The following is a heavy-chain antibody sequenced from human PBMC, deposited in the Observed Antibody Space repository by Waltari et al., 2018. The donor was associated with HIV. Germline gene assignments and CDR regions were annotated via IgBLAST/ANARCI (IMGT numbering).Heavy chain of an antibody. CDR3: ARDHRGYGYHYFDY. CDR1: GGSISSGSYY. D-gene: IGHD5-18*01. V-gene: IGHV4-61*02. CDR2: IYTSGST. J-gene: IGHJ4*02. Sequence: QVQLQESGPGLVKPSQTLSLTCTVSGGSISSGSYYWSWTRQPAGKGLEWIGRIYTSGSTNYNPARKSRVTISVDTSKNQFSLKLSSVTAADTAVYYCARDHRGYGYHYFDYWGQGTLVTVSS.